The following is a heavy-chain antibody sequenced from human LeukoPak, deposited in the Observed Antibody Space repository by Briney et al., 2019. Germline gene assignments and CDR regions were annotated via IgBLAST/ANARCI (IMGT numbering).Heavy chain of an antibody. Sequence: GGSLRLSCAASGFTFSNAWMSWVRQAPGKGLEWVGRIKSKTDGGTTDYAAPVKGRFTISRDDSKHTLYLQMNSLKTEDTAVYYCTTAGSGSGWYEYELPFDYWGQGTLVTVSS. CDR2: IKSKTDGGTT. J-gene: IGHJ4*02. CDR3: TTAGSGSGWYEYELPFDY. CDR1: GFTFSNAW. D-gene: IGHD6-19*01. V-gene: IGHV3-15*01.